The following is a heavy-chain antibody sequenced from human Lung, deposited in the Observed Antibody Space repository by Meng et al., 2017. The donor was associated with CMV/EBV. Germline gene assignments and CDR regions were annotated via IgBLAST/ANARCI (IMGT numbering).Heavy chain of an antibody. D-gene: IGHD1-26*01. CDR1: GFSISPYA. CDR2: ISFDASNK. J-gene: IGHJ4*02. CDR3: ARDAVVGPTSRSGIGYFDQ. Sequence: GGSLRLXCAASGFSISPYAMQWVRQAPGKGLEWVAVISFDASNKRYADSVKGRFAISRDNYKDTLYLEMNSLRTEDTAVYYCARDAVVGPTSRSGIGYFDQWGQGTLVTVPS. V-gene: IGHV3-30*01.